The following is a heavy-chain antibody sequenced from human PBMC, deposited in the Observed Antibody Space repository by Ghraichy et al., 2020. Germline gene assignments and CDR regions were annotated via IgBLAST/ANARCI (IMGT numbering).Heavy chain of an antibody. V-gene: IGHV3-30*04. CDR1: GFTFSSYA. CDR2: ISYDGSNK. Sequence: GGSLRLSCAASGFTFSSYAMHWVRQAPGKGLEWVAVISYDGSNKYYVDSVKGRFTISRDNSKNTLYLQMNSLRAEDTAVYYCARDREVRGVILDYWGQGTLVTVSS. D-gene: IGHD3-10*01. CDR3: ARDREVRGVILDY. J-gene: IGHJ4*02.